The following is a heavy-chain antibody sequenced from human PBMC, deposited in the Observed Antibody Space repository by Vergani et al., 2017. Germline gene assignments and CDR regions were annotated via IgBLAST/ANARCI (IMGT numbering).Heavy chain of an antibody. J-gene: IGHJ5*02. D-gene: IGHD6-19*01. CDR1: GASIRSSNYY. V-gene: IGHV4-39*01. Sequence: QLQLQESGPGLVKPSATLSLTCSVSGASIRSSNYYWGWIRHPPGKGLEWIASIYYSGITYYNPSLKSRVTISVHTSKNQFSLKLSSVTAADTAVYFCARHSTVEWLVKLGWIDPWGQGILVTVSS. CDR3: ARHSTVEWLVKLGWIDP. CDR2: IYYSGIT.